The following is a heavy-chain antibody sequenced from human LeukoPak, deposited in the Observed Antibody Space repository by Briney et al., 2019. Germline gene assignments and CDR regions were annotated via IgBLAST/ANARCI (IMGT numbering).Heavy chain of an antibody. V-gene: IGHV1-18*01. CDR1: GYTFTSYG. J-gene: IGHJ4*02. CDR3: ARDQGTHYYGSGSYYSGGY. D-gene: IGHD3-10*01. CDR2: ISAYNGNT. Sequence: ASVKVSCKASGYTFTSYGISWVRQAPGQGLEWMGWISAYNGNTNYAQKLQGRVTMPTDTSTSTAYMELRSLRSNDTAVYYCARDQGTHYYGSGSYYSGGYWGQGTLVTVSS.